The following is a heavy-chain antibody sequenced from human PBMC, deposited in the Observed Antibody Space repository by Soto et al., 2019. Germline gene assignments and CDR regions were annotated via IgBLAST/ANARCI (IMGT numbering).Heavy chain of an antibody. J-gene: IGHJ4*02. CDR1: GFTFSSYS. Sequence: GGSLRLSCAASGFTFSSYSMNWVRQAPGKGLEWVSSISSSSSYIYYADSVKGRFTISRDNAKNSLYLQMNSLRAEDTAVYYCARGPARYFDWFMDYWGQGTLVTVSS. CDR2: ISSSSSYI. V-gene: IGHV3-21*01. D-gene: IGHD3-9*01. CDR3: ARGPARYFDWFMDY.